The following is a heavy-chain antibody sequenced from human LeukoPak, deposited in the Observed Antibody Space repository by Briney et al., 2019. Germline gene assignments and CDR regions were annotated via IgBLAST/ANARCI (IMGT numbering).Heavy chain of an antibody. V-gene: IGHV1-18*01. CDR1: GYTFTKYG. D-gene: IGHD3-16*02. Sequence: ASVKVSCKASGYTFTKYGISWVRQAPGQGLEWMGWISAYNGNTNSAQKLQGRVTMTTDTSTSTAYVELRSLRSDDTAVYYCARKSYVWGSYRSDDALDIWGQGTMVTVSS. CDR2: ISAYNGNT. CDR3: ARKSYVWGSYRSDDALDI. J-gene: IGHJ3*02.